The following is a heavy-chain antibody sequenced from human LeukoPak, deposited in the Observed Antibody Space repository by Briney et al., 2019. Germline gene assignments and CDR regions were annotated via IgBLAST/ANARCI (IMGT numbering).Heavy chain of an antibody. J-gene: IGHJ4*02. Sequence: GGSLRLSCAASGFTFSSYSMNWVRQAPGKGLEWVSSISSSSSYIYYADSVKGRFTISRDNAKNSLYLQMNSLRAEDTAVYYCARDRYGYSGYLDYWGQGTLVTVSS. CDR1: GFTFSSYS. D-gene: IGHD5-12*01. V-gene: IGHV3-21*01. CDR2: ISSSSSYI. CDR3: ARDRYGYSGYLDY.